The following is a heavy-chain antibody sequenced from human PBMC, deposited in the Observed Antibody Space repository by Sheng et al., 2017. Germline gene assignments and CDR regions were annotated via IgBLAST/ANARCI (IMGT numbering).Heavy chain of an antibody. CDR3: ARMNLGQINWFDP. CDR1: GYSISSGYY. Sequence: QVQLQESGPGLVKPSETLSLTCTVSGYSISSGYYWDWIRQPPGKGLEWIGSIYHSGSTYYNPSLKSRVTISVDTSKNQFSLKLSSVTAADTAVYYCARMNLGQINWFDPWGQGTLVTVSS. J-gene: IGHJ5*02. V-gene: IGHV4-38-2*02. CDR2: IYHSGST.